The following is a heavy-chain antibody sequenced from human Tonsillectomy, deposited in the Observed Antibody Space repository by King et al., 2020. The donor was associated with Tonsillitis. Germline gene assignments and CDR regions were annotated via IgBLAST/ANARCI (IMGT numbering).Heavy chain of an antibody. D-gene: IGHD6-13*01. CDR3: ARDGRAAGTDYYFDY. J-gene: IGHJ4*02. CDR2: IYSGGST. Sequence: VQLVETGGGLIQPGGSLRLSCAASGFTVSSNYMSWVRQAPGKGLEWVSVIYSGGSTYYADSVKGRFTISRDNSKNTLYLQMNSLRAEDTAVYYCARDGRAAGTDYYFDYWGQGTLVTVSS. CDR1: GFTVSSNY. V-gene: IGHV3-53*02.